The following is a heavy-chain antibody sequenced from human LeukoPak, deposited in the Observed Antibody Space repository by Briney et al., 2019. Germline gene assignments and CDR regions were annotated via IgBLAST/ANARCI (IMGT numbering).Heavy chain of an antibody. CDR1: GFTFSSYE. Sequence: PGGSLRLSCAASGFTFSSYEMNWVRQSPGKGLEWVSYISSSGSTIYYADSVKGRFTISRDNAKNSLYLQMNSLRAEDTAVYYCARDFGWYKDYWGQGTLVTVSS. CDR2: ISSSGSTI. CDR3: ARDFGWYKDY. D-gene: IGHD6-19*01. J-gene: IGHJ4*02. V-gene: IGHV3-48*03.